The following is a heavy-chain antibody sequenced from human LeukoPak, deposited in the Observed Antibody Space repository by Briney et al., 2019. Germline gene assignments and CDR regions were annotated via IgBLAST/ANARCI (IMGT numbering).Heavy chain of an antibody. CDR1: GYTFTGYY. J-gene: IGHJ4*02. D-gene: IGHD2-2*01. Sequence: ASVKVSCKASGYTFTGYYMHWVRQAPGQGLEWMGWINPNSGGTNYAQKFQGRVTMTRDTSISTAYMELSRLRSDDTAVYYCAREVVVPAARAFDYWGQGTLVTVSS. CDR3: AREVVVPAARAFDY. V-gene: IGHV1-2*02. CDR2: INPNSGGT.